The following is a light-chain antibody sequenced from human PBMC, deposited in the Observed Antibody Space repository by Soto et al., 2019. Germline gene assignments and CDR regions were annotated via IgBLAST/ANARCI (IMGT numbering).Light chain of an antibody. CDR1: QSISSS. V-gene: IGKV1-39*01. CDR3: QQSYSTPYT. CDR2: AAS. Sequence: DIQMTQSPSSLSASVGDRVTITCRASQSISSSLKWYQQKPGKAPKLLIYAASSLQSGVPSRFRGSGSGTDFTLTISSRQPEDFATYYCQQSYSTPYTFGQGLKLEIK. J-gene: IGKJ2*01.